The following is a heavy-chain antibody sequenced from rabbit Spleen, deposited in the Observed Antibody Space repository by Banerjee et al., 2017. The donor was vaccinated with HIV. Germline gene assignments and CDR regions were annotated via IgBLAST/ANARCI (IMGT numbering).Heavy chain of an antibody. J-gene: IGHJ6*01. V-gene: IGHV1S45*01. Sequence: QEQLVESGGGLVKPEGSLTLTCTGSGFSFSSSDYMCWVRQAPGKGLEWIGCIYTGSGSTYYASWAKGRFTISKTSSTRVTLQMTSLTAADTATYFCARDGAGGSYFALWGQGTLVTVS. CDR3: ARDGAGGSYFAL. CDR1: GFSFSSSDY. CDR2: IYTGSGST. D-gene: IGHD8-1*01.